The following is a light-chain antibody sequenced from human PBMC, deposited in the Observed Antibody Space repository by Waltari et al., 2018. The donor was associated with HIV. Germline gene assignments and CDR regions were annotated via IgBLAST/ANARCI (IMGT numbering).Light chain of an antibody. CDR2: GAA. J-gene: IGKJ4*02. CDR3: QTYAAFPLT. V-gene: IGKV3-20*01. Sequence: IVLTQSPRTLSLSPEERATLSCRASPSVRSASLAWYQQKPGQAPRLIIYGAASRAPGIQDRLSGSGAVIDFSLTISRLEPEDCAVYYCQTYAAFPLTFGGGTKVEIK. CDR1: PSVRSAS.